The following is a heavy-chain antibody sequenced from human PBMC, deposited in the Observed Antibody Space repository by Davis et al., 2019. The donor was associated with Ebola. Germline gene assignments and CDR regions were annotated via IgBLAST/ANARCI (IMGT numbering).Heavy chain of an antibody. D-gene: IGHD3-10*01. CDR2: IYYSGIT. J-gene: IGHJ3*02. CDR1: GGSFSGYY. CDR3: ARGELLDI. Sequence: MPSETLSLTCAVYGGSFSGYYWSWIRQPPGKGLEWIGSIYYSGITYYNPSLKSRVTISVDTSKNQFSLKLSSVTAADTADYYCARGELLDIWGQGTMVTVSS. V-gene: IGHV4-34*01.